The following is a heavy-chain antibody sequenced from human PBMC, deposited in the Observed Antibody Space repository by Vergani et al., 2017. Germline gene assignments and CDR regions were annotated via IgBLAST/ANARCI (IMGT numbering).Heavy chain of an antibody. Sequence: QLQLQESGPGLVKPSETLSLTCTVSGGSISSGGHYWSWIRQHPGKGLEWIGYIYYSGSTYYNPSLKSRVTISVDTSKNQFSLKLSSVTAADTAVYYCAKDRVVTATVPYYFDYWGQGTLVTVSS. J-gene: IGHJ4*02. V-gene: IGHV4-31*03. CDR1: GGSISSGGHY. D-gene: IGHD2-21*02. CDR2: IYYSGST. CDR3: AKDRVVTATVPYYFDY.